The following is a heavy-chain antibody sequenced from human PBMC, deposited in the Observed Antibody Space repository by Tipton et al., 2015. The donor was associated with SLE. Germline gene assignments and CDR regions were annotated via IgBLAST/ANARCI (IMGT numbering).Heavy chain of an antibody. CDR2: VYTGGST. J-gene: IGHJ4*02. D-gene: IGHD1-26*01. Sequence: TLSLTCTVSGGSISSYYWSWVRQPPGKGLEWIGYVYTGGSTNYNPSLKSRVTMSVDTSKNQLSLRLNSVIAADTAVYFCARGSVNYYHPLDYWGQGTLVAVSS. CDR1: GGSISSYY. CDR3: ARGSVNYYHPLDY. V-gene: IGHV4-4*08.